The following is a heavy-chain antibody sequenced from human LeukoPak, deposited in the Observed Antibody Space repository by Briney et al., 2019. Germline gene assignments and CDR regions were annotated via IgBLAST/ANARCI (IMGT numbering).Heavy chain of an antibody. D-gene: IGHD6-19*01. CDR2: ISGSSVYI. Sequence: GGSLRLSCSASGFTFSSYTMNWVRQAPGKGLEGVSCISGSSVYIYYADSLKGRFTSSRDNAKNSLYLQMHGLRPEDTAVYYCASVSVAGAVIDAFDMWGHGTIVTVSS. J-gene: IGHJ3*02. V-gene: IGHV3-21*01. CDR3: ASVSVAGAVIDAFDM. CDR1: GFTFSSYT.